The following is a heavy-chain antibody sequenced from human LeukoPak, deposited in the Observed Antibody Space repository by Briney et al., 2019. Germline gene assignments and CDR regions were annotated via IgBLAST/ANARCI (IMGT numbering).Heavy chain of an antibody. CDR2: INPSGGST. CDR3: AGGNSFRDFDL. CDR1: GYTFTSYY. D-gene: IGHD4-23*01. Sequence: ASVKVSCKASGYTFTSYYMHWVRQAPGQGLEWMGIINPSGGSTSYAQKFQGRVTMTRDMSTSTVYMELSSLRSEDTAVYYCAGGNSFRDFDLWGRGTLVTVSS. V-gene: IGHV1-46*01. J-gene: IGHJ2*01.